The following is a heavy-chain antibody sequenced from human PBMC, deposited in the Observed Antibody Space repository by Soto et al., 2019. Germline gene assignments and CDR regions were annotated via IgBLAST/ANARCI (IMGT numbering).Heavy chain of an antibody. V-gene: IGHV1-8*02. CDR2: MNPINGAT. D-gene: IGHD2-2*01. Sequence: ASVKVSCKASGYDFTAYDINWVRQASGQGLEWMGWMNPINGATGTARRFQGRVSMTRNTDTGTAYLELTSLRSDDTAVYFCGRGPSPRAPAGGTHYYYDMDVWGQGTTVTVSS. CDR1: GYDFTAYD. CDR3: GRGPSPRAPAGGTHYYYDMDV. J-gene: IGHJ6*02.